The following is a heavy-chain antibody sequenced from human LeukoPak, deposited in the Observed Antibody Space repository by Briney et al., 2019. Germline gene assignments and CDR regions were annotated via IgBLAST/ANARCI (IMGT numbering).Heavy chain of an antibody. CDR3: AKDGDYYGSGSYYFDY. Sequence: GGSLRLSCAASGFTFSSYSMNWVRQAPGKGLEWVSAISGSGGSTYYADSVKGRFTISRDNSKNTLYLQMNSLRAEDTAVYYCAKDGDYYGSGSYYFDYWGQGTLVTVSS. CDR2: ISGSGGST. V-gene: IGHV3-23*01. D-gene: IGHD3-10*01. CDR1: GFTFSSYS. J-gene: IGHJ4*02.